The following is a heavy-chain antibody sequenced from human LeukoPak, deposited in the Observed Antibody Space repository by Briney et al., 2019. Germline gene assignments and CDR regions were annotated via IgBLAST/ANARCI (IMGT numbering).Heavy chain of an antibody. V-gene: IGHV4-39*01. CDR1: GDSIRSSGYY. CDR3: ARLERSRMDGAQY. J-gene: IGHJ4*02. Sequence: PSETLSLTCIVSGDSIRSSGYYWGWIRQPPGKGLEWIGSMFYGETTSYSPSLQSRVTISLDTSKNQFSLRLNSVTAAGTAVYYCARLERSRMDGAQYWGQGTLVTVSS. CDR2: MFYGETT. D-gene: IGHD4/OR15-4a*01.